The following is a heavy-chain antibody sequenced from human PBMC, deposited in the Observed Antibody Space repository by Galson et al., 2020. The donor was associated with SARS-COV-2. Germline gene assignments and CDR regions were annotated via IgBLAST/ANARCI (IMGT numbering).Heavy chain of an antibody. CDR1: AGSINIPGYH. CDR3: ARDSGGSYGHTFES. V-gene: IGHV4-31*03. Sequence: SQTLSLTCTVSAGSINIPGYHWSWIRQHPDKGLEWIGYIHYSGSTYYNPSVRSRITVSMDTSKNQFSLKVTSVTAADTAVYYCARDSGGSYGHTFESWGQGTLGTVCS. J-gene: IGHJ4*02. CDR2: IHYSGST. D-gene: IGHD2-15*01.